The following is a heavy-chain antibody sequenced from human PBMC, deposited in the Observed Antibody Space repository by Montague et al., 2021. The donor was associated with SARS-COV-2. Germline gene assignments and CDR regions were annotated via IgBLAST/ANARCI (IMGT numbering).Heavy chain of an antibody. Sequence: CAISADSVSSNTVAWNWFRQSPSRGLEWLGRTYYRSKWYNDYAVSMQSRVTINPDTSKNQFSLHLNPVTPEDTAVYYCARDSEYSIDYWGQGPLVTVSS. D-gene: IGHD6-6*01. CDR1: ADSVSSNTVA. CDR3: ARDSEYSIDY. V-gene: IGHV6-1*01. CDR2: TYYRSKWYN. J-gene: IGHJ4*02.